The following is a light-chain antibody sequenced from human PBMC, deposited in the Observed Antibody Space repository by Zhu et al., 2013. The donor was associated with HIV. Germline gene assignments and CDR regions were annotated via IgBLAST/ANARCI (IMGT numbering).Light chain of an antibody. CDR2: DVS. CDR3: LHYNSYSRT. CDR1: QAINGG. J-gene: IGKJ1*01. V-gene: IGKV1-13*02. Sequence: AIQLTQSPSPLSASVGDRVTITCRTSQAINGGLTWYQQRPGKAPKLLIYDVSSLESGVPSRFSGSGSGTDFTLTITNLQPGDFATYYCLHYNSYSRTFGQGTKVDNK.